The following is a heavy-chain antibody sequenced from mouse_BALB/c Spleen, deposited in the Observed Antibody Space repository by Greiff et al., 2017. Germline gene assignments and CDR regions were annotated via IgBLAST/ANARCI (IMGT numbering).Heavy chain of an antibody. J-gene: IGHJ4*01. CDR3: ARQVLRLHYAMDY. Sequence: EVKVVESGGGLVKPGGSLKLSCAASGFAFSSYDMSWVRQTPEKRLEWVAYISSGGGSTYYPDTVKGRFTISRDNAKNTLYLQMSSLKSEDTAMYYCARQVLRLHYAMDYWGQGTSVTVSS. CDR1: GFAFSSYD. D-gene: IGHD1-2*01. CDR2: ISSGGGST. V-gene: IGHV5-12-1*01.